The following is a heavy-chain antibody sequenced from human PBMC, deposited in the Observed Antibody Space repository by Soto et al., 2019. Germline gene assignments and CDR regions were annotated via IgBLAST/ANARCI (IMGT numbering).Heavy chain of an antibody. D-gene: IGHD3-10*01. Sequence: QVQLVESGGGVVQPGRSLILSCAASGVTFSGYAMHWVRQAPGKGLEWVAFISYGGDDKYDADSVKGRFTISRDSSKNKVFLRMTSLRPEDTSVYYCARDIGASQFGMDVWGQGTTVTVSS. V-gene: IGHV3-30-3*01. CDR2: ISYGGDDK. CDR3: ARDIGASQFGMDV. CDR1: GVTFSGYA. J-gene: IGHJ6*02.